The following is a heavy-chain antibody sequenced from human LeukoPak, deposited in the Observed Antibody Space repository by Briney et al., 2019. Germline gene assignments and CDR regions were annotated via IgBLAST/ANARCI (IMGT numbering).Heavy chain of an antibody. Sequence: GGSLRLSCAASGFTFSSYWMSWVRQDPGKGLEWVANIKQDGSEKYYVDSVKGRFTISRDNAKNSLYLQMNSLRAEDTAVYYCASRDGSGSYYRYFDYWGQGTLVTVSS. J-gene: IGHJ4*02. CDR3: ASRDGSGSYYRYFDY. CDR1: GFTFSSYW. CDR2: IKQDGSEK. V-gene: IGHV3-7*03. D-gene: IGHD3-10*01.